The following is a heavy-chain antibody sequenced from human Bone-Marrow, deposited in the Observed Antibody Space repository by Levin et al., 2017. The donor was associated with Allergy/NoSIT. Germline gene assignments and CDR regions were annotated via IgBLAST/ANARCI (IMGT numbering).Heavy chain of an antibody. CDR1: GFDFRDYW. CDR3: ARARRTASTPEFFDF. Sequence: SCSVSGFDFRDYWMSWLRQAPGKGLEWVANIKEDGSEKLSADSVKGRFIISRDNGKKLLYLQMNSLRVEDTAVYYCARARRTASTPEFFDFWGQGTLVTVSS. D-gene: IGHD2-21*02. CDR2: IKEDGSEK. V-gene: IGHV3-7*01. J-gene: IGHJ4*02.